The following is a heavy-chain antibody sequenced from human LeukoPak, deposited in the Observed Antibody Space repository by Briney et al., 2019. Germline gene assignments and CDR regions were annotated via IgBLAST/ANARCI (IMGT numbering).Heavy chain of an antibody. Sequence: GGSLRLSFAASGFTFSRYWLHWVRQARGKGLVWVSRISPDGSRTTYADSVKGRFTISRDNAKNSLYLQMNSLRAEDTALYYCAKVKGHVYDRPMDVWGQGTTVTVSS. J-gene: IGHJ6*02. CDR3: AKVKGHVYDRPMDV. V-gene: IGHV3-74*01. CDR1: GFTFSRYW. D-gene: IGHD2-8*01. CDR2: ISPDGSRT.